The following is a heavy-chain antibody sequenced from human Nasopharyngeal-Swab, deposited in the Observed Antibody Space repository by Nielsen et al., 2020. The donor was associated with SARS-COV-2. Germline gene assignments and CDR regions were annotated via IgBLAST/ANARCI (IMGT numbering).Heavy chain of an antibody. CDR3: ARHKGLRDYVWGSYRSSYYYYHGMDV. J-gene: IGHJ6*02. CDR2: ISGSGGST. D-gene: IGHD3-16*02. Sequence: GESLKISCAASGFTFSSYAMSWVRQAPGKGLEWVSAISGSGGSTYYADSVKGRFTISRDNAKNSLYLQMNSLRAEDTAVYYCARHKGLRDYVWGSYRSSYYYYHGMDVWGQGTTVTVSS. CDR1: GFTFSSYA. V-gene: IGHV3-23*01.